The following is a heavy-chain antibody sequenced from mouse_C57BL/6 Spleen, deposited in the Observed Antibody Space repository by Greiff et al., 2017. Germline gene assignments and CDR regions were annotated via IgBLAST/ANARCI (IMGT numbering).Heavy chain of an antibody. J-gene: IGHJ2*01. CDR2: IDPSDSYT. CDR1: GYTFTSYW. Sequence: QVHVKQPGAELVKPGASVKLSCKASGYTFTSYWMQWVKQRPGQGLEWIGEIDPSDSYTNYNQKFKGKATLTVDTSSSTAYMQLSSLTSEDSAVYYCAGYYPFDYWGQGTTLTVSS. V-gene: IGHV1-50*01. D-gene: IGHD1-1*01. CDR3: AGYYPFDY.